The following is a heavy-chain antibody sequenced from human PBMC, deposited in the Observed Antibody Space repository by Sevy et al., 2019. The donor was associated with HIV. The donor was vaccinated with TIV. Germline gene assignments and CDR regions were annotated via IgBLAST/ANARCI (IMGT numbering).Heavy chain of an antibody. CDR2: LSFGCGEI. J-gene: IGHJ4*02. CDR1: GFTFSKYS. V-gene: IGHV3-23*01. Sequence: GGPLRLSGAASGFTFSKYSMSWVRQPPGKGLEWVSTLSFGCGEINYADSVKGRFTISRDNSKSSVYLQMNNLRPEDTAVYYCAREGCTKPHDYWGQGTLVTVSS. D-gene: IGHD2-8*01. CDR3: AREGCTKPHDY.